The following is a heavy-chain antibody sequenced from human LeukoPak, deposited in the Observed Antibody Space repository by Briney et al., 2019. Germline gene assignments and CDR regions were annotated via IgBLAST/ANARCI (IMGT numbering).Heavy chain of an antibody. D-gene: IGHD6-13*01. V-gene: IGHV3-11*01. Sequence: GGSLRLSCAASGFTFSDYYMNWIRQAPGQGLEWVSYITSSGSTIYYAGSVKGRFTISRDNAKNSLYLQMNSLRAEDTAVYYCARDGSSWSFDYWGQGTLVTVSS. CDR1: GFTFSDYY. CDR2: ITSSGSTI. J-gene: IGHJ4*02. CDR3: ARDGSSWSFDY.